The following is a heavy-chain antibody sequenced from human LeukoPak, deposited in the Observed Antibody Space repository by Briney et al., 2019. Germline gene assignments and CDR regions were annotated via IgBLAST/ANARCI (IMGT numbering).Heavy chain of an antibody. CDR1: GYSISSADY. Sequence: PSETLSLTCNVSGYSISSADYRAWIRQSPGKGLEWIGSIDDGGSTSYNPSLRSRVAVSVDTSKNQFSLNLTSVTAADTAVYYCARVMGVQTFLDLYYFDYWGQGTLVTVSS. CDR3: ARVMGVQTFLDLYYFDY. D-gene: IGHD1-1*01. CDR2: IDDGGST. V-gene: IGHV4-38-2*02. J-gene: IGHJ4*02.